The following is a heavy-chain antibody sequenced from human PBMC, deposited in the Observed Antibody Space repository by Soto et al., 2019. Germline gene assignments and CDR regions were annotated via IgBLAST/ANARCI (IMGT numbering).Heavy chain of an antibody. D-gene: IGHD2-8*01. J-gene: IGHJ4*02. Sequence: SETLSLTCTVSGGSISSYYWSWIRQPPGKGLEWIGYIYYSGSTNYNPSLKSRVTISVDTSKNQFSLKLSSVTAADTAVYYCARGGGIVLMVYAPFDYWGQGTLVTVSS. CDR3: ARGGGIVLMVYAPFDY. V-gene: IGHV4-59*01. CDR2: IYYSGST. CDR1: GGSISSYY.